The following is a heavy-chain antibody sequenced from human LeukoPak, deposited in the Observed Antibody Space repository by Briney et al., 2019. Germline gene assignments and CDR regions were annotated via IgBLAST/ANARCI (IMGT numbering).Heavy chain of an antibody. V-gene: IGHV4-4*07. CDR3: ARDPPYYGSRSTHYFDY. CDR2: IYTSGST. Sequence: PSETLSLTCTVSGGSISSYYWSWIRQPAGKGLEWIGRIYTSGSTNYNPSLKSRVTMSVDTSKNQFSLKLSSVTAADTAVYYCARDPPYYGSRSTHYFDYWGQGVLVTVSS. CDR1: GGSISSYY. J-gene: IGHJ4*02. D-gene: IGHD3-10*01.